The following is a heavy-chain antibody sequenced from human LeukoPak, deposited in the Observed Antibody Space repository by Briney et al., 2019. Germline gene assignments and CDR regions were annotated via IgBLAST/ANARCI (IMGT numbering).Heavy chain of an antibody. J-gene: IGHJ4*02. CDR3: ARDLVGVPAAIGY. CDR2: ISGSGGST. CDR1: GFTFSSYA. V-gene: IGHV3-23*01. D-gene: IGHD2-2*01. Sequence: GGSLRLSCAASGFTFSSYAMSWVRQAPGKGMEWVSAISGSGGSTYYADSVKGRFTISRDNSKNTLYLQMNSLRAEDTAVYHCARDLVGVPAAIGYWGQGTLVTVSS.